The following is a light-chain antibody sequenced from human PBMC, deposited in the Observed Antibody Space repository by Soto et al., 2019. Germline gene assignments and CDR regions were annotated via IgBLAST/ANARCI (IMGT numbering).Light chain of an antibody. CDR2: DAS. J-gene: IGKJ1*01. Sequence: EIVLTQSPATLSLSPGERATLSCRASQSVSSYLAWYQQKPGQAPSLLIYDASNRATGIPARFSGSGSGTNFTLTISSLEPEDIAVYYCQQRSNWPRTFGQGTKVEIK. CDR1: QSVSSY. CDR3: QQRSNWPRT. V-gene: IGKV3-11*01.